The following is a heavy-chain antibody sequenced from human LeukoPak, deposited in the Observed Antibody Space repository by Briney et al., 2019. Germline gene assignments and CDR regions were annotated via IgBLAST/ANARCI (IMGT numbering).Heavy chain of an antibody. CDR1: GINFGGFA. CDR3: AKDLTYGDGRWEFDA. Sequence: PGGSLRLSCSASGINFGGFAMSWVRQAPGRGLEWVSGSYVGGSPAEYPDSVRGRFTVSRDDSKNTLYLQMNSLRVEDTAVYYCAKDLTYGDGRWEFDAWGQGTVVTVSS. J-gene: IGHJ5*02. V-gene: IGHV3-23*03. CDR2: SYVGGSPA. D-gene: IGHD5-24*01.